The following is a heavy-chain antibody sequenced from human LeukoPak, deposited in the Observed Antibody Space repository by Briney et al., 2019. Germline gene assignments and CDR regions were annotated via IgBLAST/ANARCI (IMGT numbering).Heavy chain of an antibody. CDR3: ARSAGSSRGFDP. CDR2: INPNSGGT. J-gene: IGHJ5*02. Sequence: GASVKVSCKASGYSFTGYYMHWVRQAPGQGLELMGWINPNSGGTNYEQKFQGRVTMTRDTSISTAYMELSRLRSDDTAVYYCARSAGSSRGFDPWGQGTLVTVSS. V-gene: IGHV1-2*02. CDR1: GYSFTGYY. D-gene: IGHD6-13*01.